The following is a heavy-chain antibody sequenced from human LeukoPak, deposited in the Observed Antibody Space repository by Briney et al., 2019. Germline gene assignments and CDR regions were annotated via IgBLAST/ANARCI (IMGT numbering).Heavy chain of an antibody. Sequence: GGSLRLSCAVSGFTFSGFWMSWSRQAPGKGLEWVASINSDGSEGYYADVVKGRFTISRDNAKNSLYLQINSLRAEDTAVYYCAREGKNGDYEEWGQGTLVTVSS. CDR2: INSDGSEG. CDR1: GFTFSGFW. D-gene: IGHD4-17*01. J-gene: IGHJ4*02. CDR3: AREGKNGDYEE. V-gene: IGHV3-7*03.